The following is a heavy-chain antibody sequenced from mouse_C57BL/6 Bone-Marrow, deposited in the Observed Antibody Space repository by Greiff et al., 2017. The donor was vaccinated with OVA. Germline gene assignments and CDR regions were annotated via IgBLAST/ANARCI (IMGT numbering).Heavy chain of an antibody. CDR2: ISSGSSTI. J-gene: IGHJ3*01. V-gene: IGHV5-17*01. Sequence: EVKLMESGGGLVKPGGSLKLSCAASGFTFSDYGMHWVRQAPEKGLEWVAYISSGSSTIYYADTVKGRFTISRDNDKNTLFLQMTSLRSEDTAMYYCAREDYGSSSAYWGQGTLVTVSA. D-gene: IGHD1-1*01. CDR3: AREDYGSSSAY. CDR1: GFTFSDYG.